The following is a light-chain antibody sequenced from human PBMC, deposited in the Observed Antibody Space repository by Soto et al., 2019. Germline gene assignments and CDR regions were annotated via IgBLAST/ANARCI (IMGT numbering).Light chain of an antibody. CDR1: SSDVGAYKY. J-gene: IGLJ3*02. CDR3: TSYVGNDIWV. V-gene: IGLV2-8*01. Sequence: QAVVTQPPSASGSPGQSVTISWTGTSSDVGAYKYVSWYQQYPGKAPKLMIYEVTKRPSGVPDRFSGSKSGNTASLTVSGLQAEDEADYYCTSYVGNDIWVFGGGTKLTVL. CDR2: EVT.